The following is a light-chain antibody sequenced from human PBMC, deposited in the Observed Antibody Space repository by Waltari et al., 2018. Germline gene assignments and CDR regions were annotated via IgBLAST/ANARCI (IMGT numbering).Light chain of an antibody. CDR3: QQYGSSIMYT. CDR1: QSLTKRY. J-gene: IGKJ2*01. Sequence: RTSQSLTKRYLAWYQQKPGQAPRRVIYGASSRAAGIPDRFSGSGSGTDFTLTISRLEPEDFAVYYCQQYGSSIMYTFGQGTKLEIK. CDR2: GAS. V-gene: IGKV3-20*01.